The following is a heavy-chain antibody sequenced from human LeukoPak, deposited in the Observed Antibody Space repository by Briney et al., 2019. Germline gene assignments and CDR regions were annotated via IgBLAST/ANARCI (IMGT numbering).Heavy chain of an antibody. V-gene: IGHV3-43*02. Sequence: GGSLRLPCAASGFTFDDYAMHWVRQAPGKGLEWVSLISGDGGSTYYADSVKGRFTISRDNSKNSLYLQMNSLRTEDTALYYCAKDGNSKITIFGVVNHLNYYYYGMDVWGQGTTVTVSS. CDR2: ISGDGGST. CDR3: AKDGNSKITIFGVVNHLNYYYYGMDV. J-gene: IGHJ6*02. CDR1: GFTFDDYA. D-gene: IGHD3-3*01.